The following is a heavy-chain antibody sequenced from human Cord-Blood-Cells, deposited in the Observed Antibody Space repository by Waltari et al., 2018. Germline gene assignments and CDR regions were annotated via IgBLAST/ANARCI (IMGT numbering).Heavy chain of an antibody. D-gene: IGHD1-26*01. CDR3: ARADLLDAFEV. CDR1: GYTFTGYY. V-gene: IGHV1-2*02. Sequence: QVQLVQSGAEVKKPGASVKVSCKASGYTFTGYYMHWVRQAPGQGLEWMGWINPNRGGTNYAQKFQGRVTMTRDTSISTAYMELSRLRSDDTAVYCCARADLLDAFEVWGQGTMVTVSS. J-gene: IGHJ3*01. CDR2: INPNRGGT.